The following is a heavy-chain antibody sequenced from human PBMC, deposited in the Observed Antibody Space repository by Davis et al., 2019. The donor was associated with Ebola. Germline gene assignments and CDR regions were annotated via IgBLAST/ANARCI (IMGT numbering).Heavy chain of an antibody. CDR3: ASLKGLLHYYYGMDV. CDR1: GGSFSGYY. V-gene: IGHV4-34*01. J-gene: IGHJ6*02. CDR2: INHSGST. Sequence: SETLSLTCAVYGGSFSGYYWSWIRQPPGKGLEWIGEINHSGSTNYNPSLKSRVTISLDTSKNQFSLKLSSVTAADTAVYYCASLKGLLHYYYGMDVWGQGTTVTVSS. D-gene: IGHD2-15*01.